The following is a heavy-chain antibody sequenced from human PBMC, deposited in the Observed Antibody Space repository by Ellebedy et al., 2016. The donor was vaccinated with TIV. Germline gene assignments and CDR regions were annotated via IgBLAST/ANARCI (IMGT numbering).Heavy chain of an antibody. Sequence: GESLKISCAASGFTFRKYAMSWVRQAPGLGLEWVAAISGSGGSTYYADSVKVRFTISRDTSTSSLYLPMNSLRAEDTAIYYCAKLYGDYHPYYFDYWGQGTLVTVSS. CDR3: AKLYGDYHPYYFDY. D-gene: IGHD4-17*01. V-gene: IGHV3-23*01. CDR2: ISGSGGST. CDR1: GFTFRKYA. J-gene: IGHJ4*02.